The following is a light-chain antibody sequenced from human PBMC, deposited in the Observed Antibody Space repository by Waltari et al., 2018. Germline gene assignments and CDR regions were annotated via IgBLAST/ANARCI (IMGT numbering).Light chain of an antibody. CDR3: QQYDNLPFT. CDR2: EAS. CDR1: QGVDNY. J-gene: IGKJ4*01. Sequence: DIQMTQSPSSLSASIGDRVTISCQASQGVDNYLNWYQQKSGKAPKVLIYEASNLEAGVPSRFSGGGSGTHFTLTISSLKPEDIATYYCQQYDNLPFTFGGGTKVEI. V-gene: IGKV1-33*01.